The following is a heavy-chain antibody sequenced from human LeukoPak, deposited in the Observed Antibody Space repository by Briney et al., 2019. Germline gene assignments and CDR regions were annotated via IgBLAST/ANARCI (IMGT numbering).Heavy chain of an antibody. D-gene: IGHD2-8*01. CDR1: GGTFSSYA. CDR3: ARDAYCTNGVCYRSYYGMDV. Sequence: GASVKVSCKASGGTFSSYAISSVRQAPGQGLEWMGRIIPILGIAKYAHKFQGRVTITADKSTSTAYMELSSLRSEDTAVYYCARDAYCTNGVCYRSYYGMDVWGQGTTVTVSS. CDR2: IIPILGIA. J-gene: IGHJ6*02. V-gene: IGHV1-69*04.